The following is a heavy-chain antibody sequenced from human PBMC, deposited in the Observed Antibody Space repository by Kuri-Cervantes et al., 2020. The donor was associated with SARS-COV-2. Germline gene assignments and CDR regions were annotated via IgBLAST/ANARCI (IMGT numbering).Heavy chain of an antibody. CDR1: GFTFSSYG. V-gene: IGHV3-33*08. CDR3: ARPPYYYYMDV. Sequence: GGSLRLSCAASGFTFSSYGMHWVRQAPGKGLEWVAVIWYGGSNKYYADSVKGRFTISRDNSKNTLYLHMNTLRAEDTAVYYCARPPYYYYMDVWGKGTTVTVSS. J-gene: IGHJ6*03. CDR2: IWYGGSNK.